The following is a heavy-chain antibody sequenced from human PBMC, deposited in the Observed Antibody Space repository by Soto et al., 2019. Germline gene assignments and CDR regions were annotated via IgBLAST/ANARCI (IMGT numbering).Heavy chain of an antibody. V-gene: IGHV1-69*06. CDR1: GGTFSSYA. J-gene: IGHJ5*02. Sequence: SVKVSCKASGGTFSSYAISWVRQAPGQGLEWMGGIIPIFGTANYAQKFQGRVTITADKSTSTAYMELSSLKSEDTAVYYCARSKTPLMTTVTTGFDPWGQGTLVTVSS. CDR3: ARSKTPLMTTVTTGFDP. CDR2: IIPIFGTA. D-gene: IGHD4-4*01.